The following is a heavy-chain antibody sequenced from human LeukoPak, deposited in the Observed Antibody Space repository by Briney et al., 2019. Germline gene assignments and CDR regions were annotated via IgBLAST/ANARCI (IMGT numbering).Heavy chain of an antibody. CDR1: GFTVSSNY. CDR2: IYSGGST. J-gene: IGHJ4*02. D-gene: IGHD1-26*01. V-gene: IGHV3-53*01. Sequence: SGGSLRLSCAASGFTVSSNYMSWVRQAPGKGLEWVSVIYSGGSTYYADSVKGRFTISRDTSKNTLYLQMNSLRAEDTAIYYCAKRGAEVGATVAPGDYWGQGTLVTVSS. CDR3: AKRGAEVGATVAPGDY.